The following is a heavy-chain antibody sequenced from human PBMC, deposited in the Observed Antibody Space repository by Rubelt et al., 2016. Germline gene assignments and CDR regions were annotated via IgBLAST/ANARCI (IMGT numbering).Heavy chain of an antibody. J-gene: IGHJ4*02. Sequence: EVQLVESGGVVVQPGGSLRLSCAASGFPFDDYTMYWVRQAPGKGLEWISLISWGGGDKDYADSVKGRFTVSRDNSKKILVLQMTSLRTEDTALYYCAKNAIGGSIGGFDAWGQGTLVTVSS. CDR2: ISWGGGDK. CDR1: GFPFDDYT. D-gene: IGHD3-16*01. V-gene: IGHV3-43*01. CDR3: AKNAIGGSIGGFDA.